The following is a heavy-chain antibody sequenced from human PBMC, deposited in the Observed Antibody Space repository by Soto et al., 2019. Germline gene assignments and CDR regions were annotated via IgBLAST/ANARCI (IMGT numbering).Heavy chain of an antibody. Sequence: GGSLRLSCAGSGFTLSDHYIDWVRQAPGKGLEWVAVISHDGTSRYYADSVKGRVTISRDKSRSMVFVQMNSLGVEDTAVYYCVGSSGVPTPDFAYWGQGTLVTVSS. D-gene: IGHD3-10*01. V-gene: IGHV3-30-3*01. J-gene: IGHJ4*02. CDR3: VGSSGVPTPDFAY. CDR2: ISHDGTSR. CDR1: GFTLSDHY.